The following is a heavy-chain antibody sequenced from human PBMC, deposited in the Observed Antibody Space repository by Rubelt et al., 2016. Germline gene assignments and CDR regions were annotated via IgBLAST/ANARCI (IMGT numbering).Heavy chain of an antibody. V-gene: IGHV4-59*01. CDR1: GGSISSYY. CDR2: IYYSGRT. CDR3: ARYLYPGGMDV. J-gene: IGHJ6*02. Sequence: QVQLQQWGAGLLKPSETLSLTCTVSGGSISSYYWSWIRQPPGKGLEWIGYIYYSGRTNYNPSLTSGVTRSVETSKNQCSLKRSSGTAADRAVYYWARYLYPGGMDVWGQGTTVTVSS. D-gene: IGHD3-16*01.